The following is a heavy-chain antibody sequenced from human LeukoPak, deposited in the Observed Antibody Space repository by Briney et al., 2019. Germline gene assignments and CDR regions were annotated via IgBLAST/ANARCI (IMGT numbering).Heavy chain of an antibody. D-gene: IGHD6-19*01. CDR1: GGSFSGYY. CDR3: ARHEISGWAAFDI. Sequence: SETLSLTCAVYGGSFSGYYWSWIRQPPGKGLEWIGSIYYSGSTYYNPSLKSRVTISVDTSKNQFSLKLSSVTAADTAVYYCARHEISGWAAFDIWGQGTMVTVSS. V-gene: IGHV4-34*01. CDR2: IYYSGST. J-gene: IGHJ3*02.